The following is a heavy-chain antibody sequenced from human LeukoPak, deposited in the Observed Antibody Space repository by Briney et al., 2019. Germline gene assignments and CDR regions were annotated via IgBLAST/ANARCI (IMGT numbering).Heavy chain of an antibody. Sequence: PGGSLRLTCAGSGFTFSTYAMSWVRQAPGKGLEWVSSISDNGYTTYYADSVRGRFTISRDNSKNTVYLQMIVLSGEDTAVYFCAKYYYDSSGYYDAAPLDSWGQGTLVTVFS. CDR1: GFTFSTYA. CDR2: ISDNGYTT. V-gene: IGHV3-23*01. CDR3: AKYYYDSSGYYDAAPLDS. J-gene: IGHJ4*02. D-gene: IGHD3-22*01.